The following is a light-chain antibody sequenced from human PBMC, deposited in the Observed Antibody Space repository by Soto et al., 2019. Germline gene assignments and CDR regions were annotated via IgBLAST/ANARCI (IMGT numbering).Light chain of an antibody. V-gene: IGKV1-6*01. CDR1: QGIRDE. J-gene: IGKJ2*01. CDR2: GAS. CDR3: LQDYKYPRT. Sequence: AIQMTQFPASLSASVGDRVTITCRASQGIRDELGWYQQKPGKAPNLLIYGASTLERGVPSRFIGSGSRKDFSLPISSLRPEDAATYYCLQDYKYPRTFGQGTNLQIK.